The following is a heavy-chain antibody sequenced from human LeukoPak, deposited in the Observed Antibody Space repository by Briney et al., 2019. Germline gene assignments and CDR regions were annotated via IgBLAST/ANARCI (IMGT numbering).Heavy chain of an antibody. Sequence: ASVKVSCKASGYTFTRYYMHWVRQAPGQGLEWMGRINPNSGCTNYAQKFQGRVTMTRDTSISTAYMELSRLRSDGTAVYYCARRWLRHDPNDYWGQGTLVTVSS. CDR3: ARRWLRHDPNDY. CDR1: GYTFTRYY. V-gene: IGHV1-2*06. J-gene: IGHJ4*02. D-gene: IGHD5-12*01. CDR2: INPNSGCT.